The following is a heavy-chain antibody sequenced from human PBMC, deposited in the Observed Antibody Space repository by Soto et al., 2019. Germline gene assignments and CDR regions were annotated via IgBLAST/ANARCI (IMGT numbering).Heavy chain of an antibody. CDR3: ARDAGDYIDAFDI. CDR2: IYYSGST. Sequence: QVQLQESGPGLVKPSETLSLTCTLSGGSISSYYWSWIRQPPGKGLEWIGYIYYSGSTNYNPSLKSRVTISVDTSKNQFSLKLSSVTAADTAVYYCARDAGDYIDAFDIWGQGTMVTVSS. CDR1: GGSISSYY. V-gene: IGHV4-59*01. D-gene: IGHD4-4*01. J-gene: IGHJ3*02.